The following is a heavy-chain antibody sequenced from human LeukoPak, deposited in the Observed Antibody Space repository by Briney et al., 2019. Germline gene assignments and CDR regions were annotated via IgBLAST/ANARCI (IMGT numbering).Heavy chain of an antibody. Sequence: ASVKVSCKASGYTFTSYGISWVRQAPGQGLEWMGWISAYNGNTNYAQKLQGRVTMTTDTSTSTAYMELRSLRSDVTAVYYCARRDSGSYYGAFDIWGQGTMVTVSS. CDR2: ISAYNGNT. J-gene: IGHJ3*02. D-gene: IGHD1-26*01. CDR3: ARRDSGSYYGAFDI. CDR1: GYTFTSYG. V-gene: IGHV1-18*01.